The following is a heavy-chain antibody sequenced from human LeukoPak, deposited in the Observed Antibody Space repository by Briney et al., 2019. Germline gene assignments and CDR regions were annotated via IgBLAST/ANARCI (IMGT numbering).Heavy chain of an antibody. CDR2: IKQDGSEK. D-gene: IGHD6-19*01. CDR1: GFTFSSYS. V-gene: IGHV3-7*01. CDR3: ARDKVRDSVAGSNFDY. J-gene: IGHJ4*02. Sequence: GGSLRLSCAASGFTFSSYSMNWVRQAPGKGLEWVANIKQDGSEKYYVDSVKGRFTTSRDNAKNSLYLQMNSLRAEDTAVYYCARDKVRDSVAGSNFDYWGQGTLVTVSS.